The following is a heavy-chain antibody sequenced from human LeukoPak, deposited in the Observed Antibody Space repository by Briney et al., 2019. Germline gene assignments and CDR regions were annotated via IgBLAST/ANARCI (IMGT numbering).Heavy chain of an antibody. CDR3: ARDILTGSFEY. CDR1: VFTFSSYS. CDR2: ICSSSSYI. V-gene: IGHV3-21*01. J-gene: IGHJ4*02. Sequence: GGALRLSCAASVFTFSSYSMNWVRPAPGKGLEWVSSICSSSSYIYTADSVKGRFTISRDNAKSSLYLQMNSLRAEGTPVYYCARDILTGSFEYWGEGTLVTVS. D-gene: IGHD3-9*01.